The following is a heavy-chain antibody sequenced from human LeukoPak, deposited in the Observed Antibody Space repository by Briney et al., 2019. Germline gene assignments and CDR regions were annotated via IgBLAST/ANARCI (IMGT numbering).Heavy chain of an antibody. CDR1: GFTFSSYA. V-gene: IGHV3-23*01. J-gene: IGHJ5*02. D-gene: IGHD3-3*01. Sequence: GGSLRLSCAASGFTFSSYAMSWVRQAPGKGLEGVSAISGSGGSTYYADSVKGRFTISRDNSKNTLYLQMNSLRAEDTAVYYCAKDNAIFGVTKWFDPWGQGTLVTVSS. CDR3: AKDNAIFGVTKWFDP. CDR2: ISGSGGST.